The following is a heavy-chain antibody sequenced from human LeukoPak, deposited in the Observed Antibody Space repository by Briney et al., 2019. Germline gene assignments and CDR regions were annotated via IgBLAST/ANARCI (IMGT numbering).Heavy chain of an antibody. CDR2: VDPEDGET. Sequence: ASVKVSCKASGYTFTDYYMHWVQQAAGKGLEWMGRVDPEDGETIYAEKFQGRVTITADTSTDTAYMELSSLRSEDTAVYYCATFRKGTTRPFDYWGQGTLVTVSS. CDR1: GYTFTDYY. V-gene: IGHV1-69-2*01. J-gene: IGHJ4*02. D-gene: IGHD1-7*01. CDR3: ATFRKGTTRPFDY.